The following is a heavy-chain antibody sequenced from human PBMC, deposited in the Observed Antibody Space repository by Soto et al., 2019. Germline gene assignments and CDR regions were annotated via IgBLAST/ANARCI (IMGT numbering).Heavy chain of an antibody. CDR2: ISGSGGST. J-gene: IGHJ2*01. Sequence: SLRLSCAASGFTFSSYAMSWVRQAPGKGLEWVSAISGSGGSTYYADSVKGRFTISRDNSKNTLYLQMNSLRAEDTAVYYCAKDLRTVITIFGVVIPRGWYFDLWGRGTLVTVSS. CDR1: GFTFSSYA. V-gene: IGHV3-23*01. CDR3: AKDLRTVITIFGVVIPRGWYFDL. D-gene: IGHD3-3*01.